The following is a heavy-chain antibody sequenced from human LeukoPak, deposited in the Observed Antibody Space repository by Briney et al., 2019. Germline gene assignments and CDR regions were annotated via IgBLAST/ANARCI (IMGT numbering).Heavy chain of an antibody. CDR2: ISAYNGNT. Sequence: GASVKVSCKASGYTFTSYGIGWMRQAPGQGLEWMGWISAYNGNTNYAQKLQGRVTMTTDTSTSTAYMELRSLRSDDTAVYYCARDGPKHIVVVTAIPGRRYFDNWGQGTLVTVSS. D-gene: IGHD2-21*02. J-gene: IGHJ4*02. V-gene: IGHV1-18*01. CDR1: GYTFTSYG. CDR3: ARDGPKHIVVVTAIPGRRYFDN.